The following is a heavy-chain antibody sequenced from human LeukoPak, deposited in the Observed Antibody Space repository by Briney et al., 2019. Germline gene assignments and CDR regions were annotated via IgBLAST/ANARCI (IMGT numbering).Heavy chain of an antibody. CDR2: ISAYNGNT. J-gene: IGHJ6*03. D-gene: IGHD6-19*01. CDR3: ARAPRYSSGWYGDYYYYMDV. CDR1: GYTFTSYG. Sequence: ASVKVSCKASGYTFTSYGISWVRQAPGQGLEWMGWISAYNGNTNYAQKLQGRVTMTTDTSTSTAYMELRSLRSDDTAVYYCARAPRYSSGWYGDYYYYMDVWGKGTTVTVSS. V-gene: IGHV1-18*01.